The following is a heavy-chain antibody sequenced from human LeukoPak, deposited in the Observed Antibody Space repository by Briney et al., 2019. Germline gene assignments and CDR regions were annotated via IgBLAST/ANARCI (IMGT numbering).Heavy chain of an antibody. CDR3: ARGGAAGSYYYYGMDV. CDR1: GGTFSSYA. Sequence: GASVTVSCKASGGTFSSYAISWVRQAPGQGLEWMGGIIPIFGTANYAQKFQGRVTITADESTSTAYMELSSLRSEDTAVYYCARGGAAGSYYYYGMDVWGQGTTVTVS. J-gene: IGHJ6*02. V-gene: IGHV1-69*13. D-gene: IGHD6-13*01. CDR2: IIPIFGTA.